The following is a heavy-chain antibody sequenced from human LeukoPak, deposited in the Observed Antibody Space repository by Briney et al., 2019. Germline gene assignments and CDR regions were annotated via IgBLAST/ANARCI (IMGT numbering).Heavy chain of an antibody. V-gene: IGHV4-34*01. J-gene: IGHJ4*02. CDR3: ARGPRPYLTGLDY. Sequence: SETLSLTCAVYGGSFSGYYWSWIRQPPGKGLEWIGEINHSGSTNYNPSLKSRVTISVGTSKNQFSLKLSSVTAADTAVYYCARGPRPYLTGLDYWGQGTLVTVSS. CDR2: INHSGST. D-gene: IGHD3-10*01. CDR1: GGSFSGYY.